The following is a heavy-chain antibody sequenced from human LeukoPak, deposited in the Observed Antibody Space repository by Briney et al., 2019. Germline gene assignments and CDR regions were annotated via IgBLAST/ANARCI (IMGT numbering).Heavy chain of an antibody. CDR1: GYTFTNYN. V-gene: IGHV5-51*01. Sequence: GESLKISCSGSGYTFTNYNIAWVRQMPGKGLEFMGIIYPGDSHVTYSPSFQGQVTISADKSVSTTYLQWSSLKASDTAIYYCARLDEGFYYDGGGFLYWGQETLLAVSS. CDR2: IYPGDSHV. D-gene: IGHD3-22*01. CDR3: ARLDEGFYYDGGGFLY. J-gene: IGHJ4*02.